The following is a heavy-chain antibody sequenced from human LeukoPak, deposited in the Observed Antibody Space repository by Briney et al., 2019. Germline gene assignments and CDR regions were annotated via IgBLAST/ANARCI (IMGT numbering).Heavy chain of an antibody. CDR2: MNPNSGNT. CDR1: GYTFTSYY. Sequence: ASVKVSCKASGYTFTSYYMHWVRQAPGQGLEWMGWMNPNSGNTGYAQKFQGRVTITRHTSISTAYMELSSLRSEDTAVYYCARGPGDATTPARYYYYYYMDVWGKGTTVTVSS. V-gene: IGHV1-8*03. D-gene: IGHD1-14*01. CDR3: ARGPGDATTPARYYYYYYMDV. J-gene: IGHJ6*03.